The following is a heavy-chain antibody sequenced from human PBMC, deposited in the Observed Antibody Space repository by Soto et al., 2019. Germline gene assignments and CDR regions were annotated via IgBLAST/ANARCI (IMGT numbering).Heavy chain of an antibody. V-gene: IGHV1-69*01. CDR1: GGTFSSYA. D-gene: IGHD3-16*01. J-gene: IGHJ6*02. CDR2: IIPIFGTA. CDR3: ARDRRRWLPYVDYYYYGMDV. Sequence: QVQLVQSGAEVKKPGSSVKVSCKASGGTFSSYAISWVRQAPGQGLEWMGGIIPIFGTANYAQKFQGRVTITADESTSTAYMELSSLRSEDTAVYYCARDRRRWLPYVDYYYYGMDVWGQGTTVTVSS.